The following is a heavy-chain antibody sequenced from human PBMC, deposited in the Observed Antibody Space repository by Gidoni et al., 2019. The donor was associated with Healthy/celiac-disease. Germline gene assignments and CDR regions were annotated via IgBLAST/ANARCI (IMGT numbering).Heavy chain of an antibody. V-gene: IGHV3-23*01. Sequence: EVQLLESGGGLVQPGGSLRLSCAASGFTFSSDAMSWVRQAPGKGLGWVSAISGSGGSTYYADSVKGRFTISRDNSKNTLYLQMNSLRAEDTAVYYCAKAQGYCSSTSCYTAGAIDYWGQGTLVTVSS. CDR3: AKAQGYCSSTSCYTAGAIDY. D-gene: IGHD2-2*02. CDR2: ISGSGGST. J-gene: IGHJ4*02. CDR1: GFTFSSDA.